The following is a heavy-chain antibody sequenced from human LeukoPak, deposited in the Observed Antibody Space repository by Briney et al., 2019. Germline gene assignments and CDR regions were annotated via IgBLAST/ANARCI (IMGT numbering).Heavy chain of an antibody. V-gene: IGHV5-10-1*01. CDR2: IDPSDSYT. CDR3: SRHLSTGIVLDS. CDR1: GYNFPTYW. J-gene: IGHJ4*02. D-gene: IGHD1-1*01. Sequence: NRGESLKISCKGSGYNFPTYWISWARQMPGKGLEWMGRIDPSDSYTNYSPAFQGHVTISVDKSMNTAYLQWSSLKASDTATYYCSRHLSTGIVLDSWGQGTLLTVSS.